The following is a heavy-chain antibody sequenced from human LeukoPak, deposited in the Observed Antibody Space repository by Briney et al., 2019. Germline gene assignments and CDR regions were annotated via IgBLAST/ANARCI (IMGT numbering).Heavy chain of an antibody. Sequence: GGSLRLSCAASGFTFSSYAMSWVRQAPGKGLEWVSAISGSGGSTYYADSVKGRFTISRDNSKNTLYLQMNSLRAEDTAVYYCAKDLRASYDFWSGYPRGDFDYWGQGTLVTVSS. CDR3: AKDLRASYDFWSGYPRGDFDY. J-gene: IGHJ4*02. D-gene: IGHD3-3*01. V-gene: IGHV3-23*01. CDR1: GFTFSSYA. CDR2: ISGSGGST.